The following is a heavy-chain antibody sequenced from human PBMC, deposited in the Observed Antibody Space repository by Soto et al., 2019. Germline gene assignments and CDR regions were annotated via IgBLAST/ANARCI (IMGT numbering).Heavy chain of an antibody. J-gene: IGHJ5*02. D-gene: IGHD6-13*01. Sequence: SETLSLTCTVSGGSISSSSYYWGWIRQPPGKGLEWIGSIYYSGSTYYKQSLKSRVTISVDTSKNQFSLKLSFVTAADTAVYYCARHQSHSSSYVDPWGQGTLVTVSS. V-gene: IGHV4-39*01. CDR1: GGSISSSSYY. CDR3: ARHQSHSSSYVDP. CDR2: IYYSGST.